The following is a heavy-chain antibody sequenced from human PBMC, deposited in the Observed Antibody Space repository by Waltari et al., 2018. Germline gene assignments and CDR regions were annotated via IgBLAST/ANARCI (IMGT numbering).Heavy chain of an antibody. Sequence: GDTFTSYGISWVRQAPGQGLEWMGWISAYNGNTNYAQKLQGRVTMTTDTSTSTAYMELRSLRSDDTAVYYCARGGLGYCSGGSCYQPASVYYYCGMDVWGQGTTVTVSS. CDR2: ISAYNGNT. CDR1: GDTFTSYG. CDR3: ARGGLGYCSGGSCYQPASVYYYCGMDV. D-gene: IGHD2-15*01. V-gene: IGHV1-18*01. J-gene: IGHJ6*02.